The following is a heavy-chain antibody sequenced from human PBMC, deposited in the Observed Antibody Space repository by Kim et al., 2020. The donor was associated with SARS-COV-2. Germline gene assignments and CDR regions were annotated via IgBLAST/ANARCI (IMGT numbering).Heavy chain of an antibody. CDR1: GGSISSSNW. D-gene: IGHD6-13*01. Sequence: SETLSLTCAVSGGSISSSNWWSWVRQPPGKGLEWIGEIYHSGSTNYNPSLKSRVTISVDKSKNQFSLKLSSVTAADTAVYYCARDICKYSSSWYCEANEFDPWGQGTLVTVSS. V-gene: IGHV4-4*02. J-gene: IGHJ5*02. CDR2: IYHSGST. CDR3: ARDICKYSSSWYCEANEFDP.